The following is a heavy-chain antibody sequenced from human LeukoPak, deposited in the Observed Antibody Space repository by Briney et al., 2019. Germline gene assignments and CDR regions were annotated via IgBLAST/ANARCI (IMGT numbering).Heavy chain of an antibody. V-gene: IGHV3-23*01. CDR2: INGGGGST. CDR3: AKGALRGYGGYDRVGFALN. J-gene: IGHJ4*02. Sequence: GGSLRLSCAASGFTFSSYAMNWVRQAPGKGLEWVSGINGGGGSTYYADSVKGRFTISRDNSKNTLYLQMNSLRAEDTAVYYCAKGALRGYGGYDRVGFALNWGQGTLVTVYS. D-gene: IGHD5-12*01. CDR1: GFTFSSYA.